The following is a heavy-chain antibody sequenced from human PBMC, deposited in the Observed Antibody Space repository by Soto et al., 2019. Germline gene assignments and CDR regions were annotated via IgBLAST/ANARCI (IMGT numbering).Heavy chain of an antibody. CDR3: ARGSYYYDSRGGYFDY. CDR1: GGSISSGDYY. V-gene: IGHV4-31*03. Sequence: PSETLSLTCTVSGGSISSGDYYWSWIRQHPGKGLEWIGYIYYSRSTYYNPSLQSRLTISVDKSNNQFSLKLTSVTAADTAVYYCARGSYYYDSRGGYFDYWAQGTLVT. CDR2: IYYSRST. D-gene: IGHD3-22*01. J-gene: IGHJ4*02.